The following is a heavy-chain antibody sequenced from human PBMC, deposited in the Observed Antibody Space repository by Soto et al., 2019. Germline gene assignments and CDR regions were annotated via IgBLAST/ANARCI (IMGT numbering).Heavy chain of an antibody. CDR2: IYYSGST. CDR3: ATQEVGGSYVYTFDP. J-gene: IGHJ5*02. Sequence: PSETLSLTCTVSGGSITISSYYWGWIRQPPGKGLEWIGSIYYSGSTYYNPSLKSRVTISVDTSKNQFSLKLSSVTAADTAVYYCATQEVGGSYVYTFDPWGQGTLVTVSS. D-gene: IGHD1-26*01. V-gene: IGHV4-39*01. CDR1: GGSITISSYY.